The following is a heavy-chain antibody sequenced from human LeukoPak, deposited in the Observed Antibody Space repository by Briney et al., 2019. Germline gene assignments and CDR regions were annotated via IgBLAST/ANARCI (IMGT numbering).Heavy chain of an antibody. Sequence: ASVTVSCTASGYTFTGYYMHWVRQAPGQGLEWMGWINPNTGDTTYAQNLQGRVTMTRDTSISTAYMELSRLRSDDTAVYYCARDGNFDSWGQGTLVIVSS. V-gene: IGHV1-2*02. CDR2: INPNTGDT. CDR1: GYTFTGYY. D-gene: IGHD4-23*01. J-gene: IGHJ4*02. CDR3: ARDGNFDS.